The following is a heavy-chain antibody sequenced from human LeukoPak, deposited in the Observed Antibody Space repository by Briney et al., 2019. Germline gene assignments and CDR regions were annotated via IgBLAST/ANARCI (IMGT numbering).Heavy chain of an antibody. CDR2: ISSSSSYI. V-gene: IGHV3-21*01. CDR3: ARGSGPPGDY. J-gene: IGHJ4*02. D-gene: IGHD3-10*01. CDR1: GFTFSSYS. Sequence: PGGSLRLSCAASGFTFSSYSMNWVRQAPGKGLEWVSSISSSSSYIYYTDSVKGRFTISRDNAKSSLYLQMNSLRAEDTAVYYCARGSGPPGDYWGQGTLVTVSS.